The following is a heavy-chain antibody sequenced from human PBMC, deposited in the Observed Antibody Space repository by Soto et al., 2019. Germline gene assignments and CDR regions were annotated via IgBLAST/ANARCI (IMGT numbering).Heavy chain of an antibody. CDR1: GFTFSTYG. V-gene: IGHV3-30*18. J-gene: IGHJ5*01. Sequence: PGGSLRLSCAASGFTFSTYGMYWVRQAPGKGLDWVGAISYDGSNTYYADSVKGRFTISRDNSRNTLYLQMNNLRGEDTAVYYCAKDYYGSGSYVLYNWFDSWGQGTLVTVSS. CDR2: ISYDGSNT. D-gene: IGHD3-10*01. CDR3: AKDYYGSGSYVLYNWFDS.